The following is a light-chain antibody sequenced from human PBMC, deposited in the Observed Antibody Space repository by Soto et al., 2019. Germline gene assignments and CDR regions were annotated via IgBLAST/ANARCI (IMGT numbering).Light chain of an antibody. V-gene: IGKV3-20*01. Sequence: EIVLTQSRGTLSLSPGERATLSCRASESVSSIFLAWYQQKPGQAPRLLVYGASSRATGIPDRFSGSGSGTDFTLTISRLEPEDFAVYYCQQYGGSPTTFGQGTKVEVK. CDR1: ESVSSIF. CDR2: GAS. CDR3: QQYGGSPTT. J-gene: IGKJ1*01.